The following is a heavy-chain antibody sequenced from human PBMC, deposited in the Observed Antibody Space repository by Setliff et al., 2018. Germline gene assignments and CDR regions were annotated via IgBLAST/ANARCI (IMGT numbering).Heavy chain of an antibody. J-gene: IGHJ4*02. CDR3: ARSTNYGMRFWFDN. V-gene: IGHV1-2*06. Sequence: ASVKVSCKASGYNFIGYYVHWVRQAPGQGLEWMGRINPNTGDTNYGQNFQGRVTMTRDTSISTGSMELSRLRSDDTAVYFCARSTNYGMRFWFDNWGQGALVTVSS. CDR1: GYNFIGYY. D-gene: IGHD1-7*01. CDR2: INPNTGDT.